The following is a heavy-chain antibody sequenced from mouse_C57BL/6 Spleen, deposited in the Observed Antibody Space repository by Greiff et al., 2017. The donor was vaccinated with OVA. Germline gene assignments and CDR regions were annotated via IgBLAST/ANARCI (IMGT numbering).Heavy chain of an antibody. D-gene: IGHD2-12*01. Sequence: QVQLKQSGAELARPGASVKLSCKASGYTFTSYGISWVKQSTGQGLEWIGEIYPRSGNTYYNEKFKGKATLTADKSSSTAYMELRSLTSEDSAVYFCARESLYDYFDYWGQGTTLTVSS. V-gene: IGHV1-81*01. J-gene: IGHJ2*01. CDR1: GYTFTSYG. CDR2: IYPRSGNT. CDR3: ARESLYDYFDY.